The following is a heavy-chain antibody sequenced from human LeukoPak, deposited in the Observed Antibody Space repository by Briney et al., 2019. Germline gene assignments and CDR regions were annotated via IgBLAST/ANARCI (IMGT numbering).Heavy chain of an antibody. D-gene: IGHD3-22*01. CDR3: ARLIVVAARYYYYGMDV. CDR2: INHSGST. CDR1: GGSFSGYY. Sequence: SETLSLTCAVYGGSFSGYYWSWIRQPPGKGLEWIGEINHSGSTNYNPSLKSRVTISVDTSKNQFSLKLSSVTAADTAVYYCARLIVVAARYYYYGMDVWGQGTTVTVSS. V-gene: IGHV4-34*01. J-gene: IGHJ6*02.